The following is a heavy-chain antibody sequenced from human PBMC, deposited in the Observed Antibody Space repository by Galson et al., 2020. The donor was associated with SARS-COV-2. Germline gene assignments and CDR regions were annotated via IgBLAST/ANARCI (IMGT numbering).Heavy chain of an antibody. D-gene: IGHD6-13*01. V-gene: IGHV3-9*01. Sequence: SLKISCAASGFTFDEYAMHWVRQAPGKGLEWVSGISWNSGSMAYADSVKGRFTISRDNAKNSLYLQMNSLRAEDTALYYCAKDVRQQLVPCYFDYWGQGTQVTVSS. CDR3: AKDVRQQLVPCYFDY. CDR2: ISWNSGSM. J-gene: IGHJ4*02. CDR1: GFTFDEYA.